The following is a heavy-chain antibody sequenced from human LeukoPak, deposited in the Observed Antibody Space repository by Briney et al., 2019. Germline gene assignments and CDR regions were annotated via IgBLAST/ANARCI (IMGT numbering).Heavy chain of an antibody. Sequence: SQTLSLTCAISGDSVSSNSAAWDWIRQSPSRGLEWLGRTYYRSKWFYDYAVSVKSRITINPDTSKNQFSLQLNSVTPEDTAVYYCARAPMVRGVMYYYYYYMDVWGKGTTVTISS. V-gene: IGHV6-1*01. CDR2: TYYRSKWFY. D-gene: IGHD3-10*01. J-gene: IGHJ6*03. CDR3: ARAPMVRGVMYYYYYYMDV. CDR1: GDSVSSNSAA.